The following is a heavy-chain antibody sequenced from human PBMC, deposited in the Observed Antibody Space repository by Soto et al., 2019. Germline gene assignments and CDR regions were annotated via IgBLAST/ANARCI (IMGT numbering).Heavy chain of an antibody. CDR1: GFTFSSYA. CDR2: ISGSGGST. CDR3: AKLSLRIMITFGGVIVPNYFDY. V-gene: IGHV3-23*01. Sequence: EVQLLESGGGLVQPGGSLRLSCAASGFTFSSYAMSWVRQAPGKGLEWVSAISGSGGSTYYADSVKGRFTISRDNSKNTLYLQMNSLRAEDTAVYYCAKLSLRIMITFGGVIVPNYFDYWGQGTLVTVSS. D-gene: IGHD3-16*02. J-gene: IGHJ4*02.